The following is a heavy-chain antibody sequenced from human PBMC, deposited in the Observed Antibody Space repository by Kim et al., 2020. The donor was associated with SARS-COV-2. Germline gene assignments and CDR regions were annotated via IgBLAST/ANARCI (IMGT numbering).Heavy chain of an antibody. J-gene: IGHJ5*02. V-gene: IGHV3-15*01. Sequence: AAPVKGRFTISRDDSKNTLYLQMNSLQTEDTAVYYCTTDLEQCETNWFDPWGQATLVTVSS. D-gene: IGHD6-19*01. CDR3: TTDLEQCETNWFDP.